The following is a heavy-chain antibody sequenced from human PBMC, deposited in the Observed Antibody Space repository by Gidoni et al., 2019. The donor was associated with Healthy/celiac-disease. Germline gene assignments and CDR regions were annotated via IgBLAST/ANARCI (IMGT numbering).Heavy chain of an antibody. D-gene: IGHD2-2*01. CDR3: ARGVDKDY. V-gene: IGHV3-66*01. Sequence: EVQLVESGGGLVPPGGSLRLSCAASGFTVSSNSMSWVSQAPGKGLEWVSVIYSGGSTYYADSVKGRFTISRDNSKNTLYLQMNSLRAEDTAVYYWARGVDKDYWGQGTLVTVSS. CDR2: IYSGGST. CDR1: GFTVSSNS. J-gene: IGHJ4*02.